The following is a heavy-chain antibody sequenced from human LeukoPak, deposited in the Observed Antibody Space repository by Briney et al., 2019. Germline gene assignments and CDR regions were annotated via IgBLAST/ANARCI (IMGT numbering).Heavy chain of an antibody. V-gene: IGHV5-51*04. CDR3: ATASSSWYFDY. D-gene: IGHD6-13*01. Sequence: GESLKISCQGSGYSFTSYWIGWVRQIPGKGLEWMGIIYPGDSDTRYSPSFQGQVTISADKPISTSYLQWSSLKASDTAMYYCATASSSWYFDYWGQGTLVTVSS. CDR1: GYSFTSYW. J-gene: IGHJ4*02. CDR2: IYPGDSDT.